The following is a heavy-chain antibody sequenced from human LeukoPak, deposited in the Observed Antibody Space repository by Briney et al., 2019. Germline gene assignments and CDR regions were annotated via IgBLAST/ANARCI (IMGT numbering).Heavy chain of an antibody. Sequence: GGSLTLSCAASGFTFNYFWMSWVRQAPGKGLEWVANIKQDGSEKYYVDSVKGRFTISRDNAQNSLFLQMNSLRPEDTAVYYCARRHAFDIWGQGTMVTVSS. V-gene: IGHV3-7*01. CDR3: ARRHAFDI. J-gene: IGHJ3*02. CDR2: IKQDGSEK. CDR1: GFTFNYFW.